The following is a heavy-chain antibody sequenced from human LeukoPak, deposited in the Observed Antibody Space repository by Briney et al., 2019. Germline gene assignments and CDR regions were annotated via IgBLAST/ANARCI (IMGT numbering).Heavy chain of an antibody. CDR3: ARGKTYGGYPDFPNDY. D-gene: IGHD5-12*01. CDR2: MNPDSGGT. V-gene: IGHV1-2*02. Sequence: ASVKVSCKTSGYTFTGYYIHWVRQAPAQGLEWMGWMNPDSGGTTYAQKFQGRVSMTRDTSINTAYMELKRLRSDDTAVYYCARGKTYGGYPDFPNDYWGQGTLVTVSS. CDR1: GYTFTGYY. J-gene: IGHJ4*02.